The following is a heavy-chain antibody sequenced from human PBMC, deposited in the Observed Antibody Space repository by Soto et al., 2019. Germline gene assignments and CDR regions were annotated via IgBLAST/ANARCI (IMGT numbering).Heavy chain of an antibody. CDR3: ARVHYYDSSGYSYYFDY. V-gene: IGHV1-3*01. Sequence: ASVKVSCKASGYTFTSYAMHWVRQAPGQRLEWMGWINAGNGNTKYSQKFQGRVTITRDTSASTAYMELSSLRSEDTTVYYCARVHYYDSSGYSYYFDYWGQGTLVTVS. D-gene: IGHD3-22*01. CDR2: INAGNGNT. CDR1: GYTFTSYA. J-gene: IGHJ4*02.